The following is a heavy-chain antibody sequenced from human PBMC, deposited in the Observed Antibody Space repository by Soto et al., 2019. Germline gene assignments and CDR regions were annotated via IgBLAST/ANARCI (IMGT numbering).Heavy chain of an antibody. D-gene: IGHD6-6*01. CDR2: IYTSGST. V-gene: IGHV4-4*07. CDR3: AREDSSSSGYYYYGMDV. CDR1: GGSISSYY. Sequence: PSETLSLTCTVSGGSISSYYWSWIRQPAGKGLEWIGRIYTSGSTNYNPSLKSRVTMSVDTSTNQFSLKLSSVTAADTAVYYCAREDSSSSGYYYYGMDVWGQGTTVTVSS. J-gene: IGHJ6*02.